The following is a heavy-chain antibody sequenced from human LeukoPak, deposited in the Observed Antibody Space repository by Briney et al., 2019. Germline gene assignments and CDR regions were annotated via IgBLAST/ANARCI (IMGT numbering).Heavy chain of an antibody. Sequence: PGGSLRLSCAASGFTFSRHWMSWVRQAPGKGLERVAHMNQDGSAIYSIDSVKGRFTISRDNSKNTLFLQMSSLRAEDTAVYYCASRRAVAHYFDYWGQGTLVTVSS. CDR1: GFTFSRHW. D-gene: IGHD6-19*01. J-gene: IGHJ4*02. V-gene: IGHV3-7*01. CDR3: ASRRAVAHYFDY. CDR2: MNQDGSAI.